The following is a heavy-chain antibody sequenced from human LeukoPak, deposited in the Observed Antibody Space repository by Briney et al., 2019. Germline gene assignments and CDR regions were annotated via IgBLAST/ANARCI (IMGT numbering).Heavy chain of an antibody. CDR1: GFTFSSYW. Sequence: GGSLRLSGAAFGFTFSSYWMSWVRQAPGKGLEWVANIKQDGSEKYYVDSVKGRFTISRDNAKNSLYLQMNSLRAEDTAVYYCARDGSGSYFPPNYWGQGTLVTVSS. D-gene: IGHD3-10*01. V-gene: IGHV3-7*03. CDR3: ARDGSGSYFPPNY. J-gene: IGHJ4*02. CDR2: IKQDGSEK.